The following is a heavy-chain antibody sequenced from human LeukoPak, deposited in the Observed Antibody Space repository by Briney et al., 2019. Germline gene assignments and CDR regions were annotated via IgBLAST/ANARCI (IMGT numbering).Heavy chain of an antibody. CDR3: AKDFKKRYSSTLDY. CDR1: GFTFSSYG. D-gene: IGHD6-13*01. J-gene: IGHJ4*02. Sequence: GGSLRLSCAASGFTFSSYGMHWVRQAPGKGLEWVAFIRYDGSNKYYADSVKGRFTISRDNSKNTLYLQMNSLRAEDTAVYYCAKDFKKRYSSTLDYWGQGTLVTVSS. CDR2: IRYDGSNK. V-gene: IGHV3-30*02.